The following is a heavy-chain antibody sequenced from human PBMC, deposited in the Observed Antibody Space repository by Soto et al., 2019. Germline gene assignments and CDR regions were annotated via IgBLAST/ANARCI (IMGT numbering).Heavy chain of an antibody. Sequence: GESLKISCKASGYSFSFYWIGWVRQMPGKGLEWMAIMYPDDSDIRYSPSFEAHVTISADKSASTAFLQWSSLKASDTAMYYCATAYVYDFENSNYYRDAFDIWGQGTLVTVSS. CDR2: MYPDDSDI. J-gene: IGHJ3*02. V-gene: IGHV5-51*01. D-gene: IGHD3-22*01. CDR3: ATAYVYDFENSNYYRDAFDI. CDR1: GYSFSFYW.